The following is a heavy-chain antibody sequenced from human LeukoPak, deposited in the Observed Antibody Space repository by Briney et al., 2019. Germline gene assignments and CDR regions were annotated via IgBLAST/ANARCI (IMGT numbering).Heavy chain of an antibody. CDR3: ARGRIVVVPAARPGAFDI. Sequence: PSETLSLTCAVYGGSFSGYYWSWIRQPPGKGLEWIGEINHGGSTNYNPSLKSRVTISVDTSKNQFSLKLSSVTAADTAVYYCARGRIVVVPAARPGAFDIWGQGTMVTVSS. CDR1: GGSFSGYY. D-gene: IGHD2-2*01. V-gene: IGHV4-34*01. J-gene: IGHJ3*02. CDR2: INHGGST.